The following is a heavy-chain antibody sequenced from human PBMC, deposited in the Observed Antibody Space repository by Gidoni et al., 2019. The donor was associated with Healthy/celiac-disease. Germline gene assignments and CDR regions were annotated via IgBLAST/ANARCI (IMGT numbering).Heavy chain of an antibody. CDR3: ARSTIFGVVIISPFDY. CDR1: GGSISSGGYY. CDR2: IYYSGST. V-gene: IGHV4-31*03. D-gene: IGHD3-3*01. J-gene: IGHJ4*02. Sequence: QVQLQESGPGLVKPSQTLSLTCTVSGGSISSGGYYWSWIRQHPGKGLEWLGYIYYSGSTYYNPSLKSRVTISVDTSKNQFSLKLSSVTAADTAVYYCARSTIFGVVIISPFDYWGQGTLVTVSS.